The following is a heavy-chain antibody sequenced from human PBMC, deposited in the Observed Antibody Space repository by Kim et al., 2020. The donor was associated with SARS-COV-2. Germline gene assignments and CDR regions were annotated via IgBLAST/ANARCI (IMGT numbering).Heavy chain of an antibody. CDR1: GGSISSGGYY. D-gene: IGHD4-17*01. CDR2: IYYSGST. Sequence: SETLSLTCTVYGGSISSGGYYWSWIRQHPGKGLEWIGYIYYSGSTYYNPSLKSRVTISVDTSKNQFSLKLSSVTAADTAVYYCARVYGDYVVHWFDPWGQGTLVTVSS. V-gene: IGHV4-31*03. CDR3: ARVYGDYVVHWFDP. J-gene: IGHJ5*02.